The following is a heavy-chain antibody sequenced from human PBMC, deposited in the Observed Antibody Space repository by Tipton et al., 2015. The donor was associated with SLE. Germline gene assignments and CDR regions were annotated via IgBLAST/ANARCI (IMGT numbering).Heavy chain of an antibody. CDR2: INDNGNT. D-gene: IGHD6-19*01. CDR1: GGSISSYY. J-gene: IGHJ4*02. Sequence: GLVKPSETLSLTCTVSGGSISSYYWVWIRQPPGKGLEWVGSINDNGNTYYNPSLKSRATISADTSKNLFSLKLSSVTAADMAVYYCARRSLLAVPKWGQGTLVTVSS. V-gene: IGHV4-39*02. CDR3: ARRSLLAVPK.